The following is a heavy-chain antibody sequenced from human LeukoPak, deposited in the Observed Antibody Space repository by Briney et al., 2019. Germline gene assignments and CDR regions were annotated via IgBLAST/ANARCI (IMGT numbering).Heavy chain of an antibody. CDR2: INHSGST. V-gene: IGHV4-34*01. CDR3: ARGTGYARYLDL. J-gene: IGHJ2*01. CDR1: GGSFSGYY. D-gene: IGHD2-2*01. Sequence: SETLSLTCAVYGGSFSGYYWSWIRQPPGKGLEWIGEINHSGSTNYNPSLKSRVTISVDTSKNQFSLKLSSVTAADTAVYYCARGTGYARYLDLWGRGTLVTVSS.